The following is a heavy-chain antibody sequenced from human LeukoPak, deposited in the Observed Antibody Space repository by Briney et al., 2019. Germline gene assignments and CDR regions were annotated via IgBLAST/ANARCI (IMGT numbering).Heavy chain of an antibody. CDR2: ISSSGDST. D-gene: IGHD3-3*01. CDR3: ARGKLRFLEWLSLGLDY. V-gene: IGHV3-64*04. Sequence: GGSLRLSCSASGFTFSSYAIHWVRQAPGKGLEYVSAISSSGDSTYYADSVKGRFTISRDNSKNTLYLQMNSLRAEDTAVYYCARGKLRFLEWLSLGLDYWGQGTLVTVSS. CDR1: GFTFSSYA. J-gene: IGHJ4*02.